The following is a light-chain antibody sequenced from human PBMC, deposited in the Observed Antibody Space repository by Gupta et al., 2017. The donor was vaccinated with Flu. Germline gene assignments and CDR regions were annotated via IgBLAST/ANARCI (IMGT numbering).Light chain of an antibody. V-gene: IGLV2-18*02. CDR2: EVT. CDR3: TSYTSSSTYV. J-gene: IGLJ1*01. CDR1: SSDVGRYNR. Sequence: QSALTQPPSVSGSPGQSVTISCTGTSSDVGRYNRVSWYQQSPGTVPKLMIYEVTKRPSGVPDRFSGSKSGNTASLTISGRQAEDEADYYCTSYTSSSTYVFGTGTKVTVL.